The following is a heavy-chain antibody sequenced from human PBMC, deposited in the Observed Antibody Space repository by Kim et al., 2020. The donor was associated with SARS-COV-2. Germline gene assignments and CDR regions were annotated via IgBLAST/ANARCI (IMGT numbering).Heavy chain of an antibody. V-gene: IGHV3-33*01. CDR1: GFTFSSYG. D-gene: IGHD6-13*01. CDR2: IWYDGSNK. CDR3: ARAIYSSSWPGAFDI. J-gene: IGHJ3*02. Sequence: GGSLRLSCAASGFTFSSYGMHWVRQAPGKGLEWVAVIWYDGSNKYYADSVKGRFTISRDNSKNTLYLQMNSLRAEDTAVYYCARAIYSSSWPGAFDIWGQGTMVTVSS.